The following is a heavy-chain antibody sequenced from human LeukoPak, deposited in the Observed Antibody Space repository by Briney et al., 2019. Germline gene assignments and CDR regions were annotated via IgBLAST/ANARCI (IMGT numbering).Heavy chain of an antibody. V-gene: IGHV3-23*01. J-gene: IGHJ4*02. CDR1: GFTFNNYA. D-gene: IGHD2-2*01. CDR2: LSGSGGTT. Sequence: GGSLRLSYAASGFTFNNYAMTWVRQAPGKGLEWVSALSGSGGTTYYADSVKGRFTISRDNSKSTLYLQMNSLRAEDTAVYYCAKGRGYQLLGGSGDHWGQGTLVTVSS. CDR3: AKGRGYQLLGGSGDH.